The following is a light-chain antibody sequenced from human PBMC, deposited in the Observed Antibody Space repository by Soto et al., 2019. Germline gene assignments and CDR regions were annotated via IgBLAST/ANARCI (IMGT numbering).Light chain of an antibody. CDR3: CSYAGSTTWV. J-gene: IGLJ3*02. V-gene: IGLV2-23*01. CDR2: EGT. Sequence: QSALTQPASVSGSPGQSITISCAGTRSDIGSYNLVSWYQQHPGKAPKLMIYEGTKRPSGLSTRFSGSKSGNTASLTISGLQAEDEADYYCCSYAGSTTWVFGGGTKLTVL. CDR1: RSDIGSYNL.